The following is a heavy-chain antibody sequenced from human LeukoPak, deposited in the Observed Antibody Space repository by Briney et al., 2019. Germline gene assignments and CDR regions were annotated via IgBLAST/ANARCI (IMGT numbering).Heavy chain of an antibody. CDR3: AKVIYDSSGYYMDY. J-gene: IGHJ4*02. CDR1: GFTFSDHS. D-gene: IGHD3-22*01. V-gene: IGHV3-23*01. CDR2: ISGSGGST. Sequence: PGGSLRLSCVASGFTFSDHSMMWVRQAPGKGLEWVSAISGSGGSTYYADSVKGRFTISRDNAKNTLYLQMNSLRAEDTAVYYCAKVIYDSSGYYMDYWGQGTLVTVSS.